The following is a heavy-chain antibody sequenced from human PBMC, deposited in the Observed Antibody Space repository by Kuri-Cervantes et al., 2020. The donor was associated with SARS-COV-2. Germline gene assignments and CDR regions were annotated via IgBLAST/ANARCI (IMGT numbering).Heavy chain of an antibody. CDR1: GDTFSNYA. J-gene: IGHJ6*02. V-gene: IGHV1-18*01. CDR3: ARGGSYDFWSGYWGYYGMDV. CDR2: ISAYNGNT. Sequence: ASVKVSCKASGDTFSNYAISWVRQAPGQGLEWMGWISAYNGNTNYAQKLQGRVTMTTDTSTSTAYMELRSLRSDDTAVYYCARGGSYDFWSGYWGYYGMDVWGQGTTVTVSS. D-gene: IGHD3-3*01.